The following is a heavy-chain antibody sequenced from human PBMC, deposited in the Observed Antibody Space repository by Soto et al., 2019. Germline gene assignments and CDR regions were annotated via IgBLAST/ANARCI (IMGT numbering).Heavy chain of an antibody. Sequence: ASVNVSFKASGYTFTSYGISWVRQAPGQGLEWMGWISAYNGNTNYAQKLQGRVTMTTDTSTSTAYMELRSLRSDDTAVYYCARDPGVAAAGNYYYYYGMDVWGQGTTVTVSS. D-gene: IGHD6-13*01. CDR1: GYTFTSYG. CDR2: ISAYNGNT. J-gene: IGHJ6*02. V-gene: IGHV1-18*04. CDR3: ARDPGVAAAGNYYYYYGMDV.